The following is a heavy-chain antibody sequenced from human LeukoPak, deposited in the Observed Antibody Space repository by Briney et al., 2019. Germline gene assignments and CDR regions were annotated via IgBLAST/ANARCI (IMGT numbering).Heavy chain of an antibody. CDR1: GFTFSTYA. V-gene: IGHV3-30-3*01. CDR2: ISYDGSNK. J-gene: IGHJ4*02. D-gene: IGHD3-10*01. Sequence: GGSLRLSCAASGFTFSTYAMHWVRQAPGKGLEWVAVISYDGSNKHYVDSVKGRFTISRDNSKNTLFLQMNSLRAEDTAVYYCARGGGLSYDSGNYYNPYFDYWGQGTLVTVSS. CDR3: ARGGGLSYDSGNYYNPYFDY.